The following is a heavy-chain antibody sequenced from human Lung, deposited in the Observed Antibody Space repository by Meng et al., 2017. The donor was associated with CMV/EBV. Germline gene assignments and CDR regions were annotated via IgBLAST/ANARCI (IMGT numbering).Heavy chain of an antibody. J-gene: IGHJ4*02. CDR2: ISTSNGDT. CDR3: ARVLPEAGTSDY. D-gene: IGHD6-19*01. CDR1: GYTFTSFG. V-gene: IGHV1-18*01. Sequence: ASVKVSCKPSGYTFTSFGISWVRQAPGQGLEWVGWISTSNGDTNYAQKPQGRVTLTTDTSTSTAYMEMRNLGSDDTALYYCARVLPEAGTSDYWGQGTLVTVSS.